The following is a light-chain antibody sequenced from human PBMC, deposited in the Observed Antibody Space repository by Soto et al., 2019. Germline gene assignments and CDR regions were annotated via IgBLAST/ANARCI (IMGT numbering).Light chain of an antibody. V-gene: IGKV3-15*01. CDR2: AAS. Sequence: EIVMTHSPATLSVSPVEISTLSYRPVQSVSSNLAWYQQKPGQAPRLLIYAASTRATGIPARFSGSGSGTEFTLTISSLQSEDFALYYCQQYNSWPPMLTFGGGTKVDI. CDR1: QSVSSN. CDR3: QQYNSWPPMLT. J-gene: IGKJ4*01.